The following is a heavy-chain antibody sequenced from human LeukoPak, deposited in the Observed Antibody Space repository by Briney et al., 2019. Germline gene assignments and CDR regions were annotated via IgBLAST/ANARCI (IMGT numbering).Heavy chain of an antibody. CDR2: ISSSSSYI. Sequence: PGGSLRLSCAASGFTFSSYSMNWVRQAPGKGLEWVSSISSSSSYIYYADSVKGRFTISRDNAKNSLYLQMNSLRAEDTAVYYCARDRTRASSAAMEFWFDPWGQGTLVTVSS. D-gene: IGHD2-2*01. CDR3: ARDRTRASSAAMEFWFDP. CDR1: GFTFSSYS. J-gene: IGHJ5*02. V-gene: IGHV3-21*01.